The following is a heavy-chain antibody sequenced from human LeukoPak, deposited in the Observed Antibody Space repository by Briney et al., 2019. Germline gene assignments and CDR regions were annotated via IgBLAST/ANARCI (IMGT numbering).Heavy chain of an antibody. Sequence: GGSLRLSCAASGFTFSSYGMNWVRQAPGKGLEWVSYISSSGSTIYYADSVKGRFTISRDNAKNSLYLQMNSLRAEDTAVYYCARDGYSYGNYYYYGMDVWSQGTTVTVSS. J-gene: IGHJ6*02. CDR2: ISSSGSTI. V-gene: IGHV3-48*03. D-gene: IGHD5-18*01. CDR3: ARDGYSYGNYYYYGMDV. CDR1: GFTFSSYG.